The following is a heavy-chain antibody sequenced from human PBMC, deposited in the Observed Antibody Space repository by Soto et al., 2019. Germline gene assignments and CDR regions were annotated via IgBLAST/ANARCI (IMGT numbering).Heavy chain of an antibody. CDR3: AADYLRHNSLNGYYYSYGMDV. D-gene: IGHD4-17*01. Sequence: GGSLRLSCSASGVTFSTYAMSWVRRAPGKGLEWVSTIGSNGADKQYADFVKGRFTVSRDSSKSTLSLQMNSLRAEDTAVYYCAADYLRHNSLNGYYYSYGMDVWGQGTTVTVSS. J-gene: IGHJ6*02. V-gene: IGHV3-23*01. CDR1: GVTFSTYA. CDR2: IGSNGADK.